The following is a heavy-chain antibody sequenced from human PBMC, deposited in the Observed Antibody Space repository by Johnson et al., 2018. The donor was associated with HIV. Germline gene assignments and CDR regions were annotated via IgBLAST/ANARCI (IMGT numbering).Heavy chain of an antibody. Sequence: QVQLVESVGGVVQPGRSLRLSCAASGFTFSSYGMHWVRQAPGKGLEWVAVISYDGSNKYYADSVKGRFTISRDNSKNMLYLQMNSLRAEDTAVYYCAKDSDKWAISGDDAFDIWGQGTMVTVSS. J-gene: IGHJ3*02. CDR2: ISYDGSNK. V-gene: IGHV3-30*18. D-gene: IGHD1-26*01. CDR3: AKDSDKWAISGDDAFDI. CDR1: GFTFSSYG.